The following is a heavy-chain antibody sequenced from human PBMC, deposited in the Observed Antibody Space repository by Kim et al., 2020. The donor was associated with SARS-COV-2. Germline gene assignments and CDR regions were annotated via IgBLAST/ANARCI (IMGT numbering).Heavy chain of an antibody. D-gene: IGHD6-19*01. CDR1: GFSLSSYW. V-gene: IGHV3-7*01. CDR2: INQDGSEK. CDR3: ARDRRSSGWYSDY. J-gene: IGHJ4*02. Sequence: GGSLRLSCAVSGFSLSSYWMSWVRQAPGKGLEWVANINQDGSEKYYVDSVKGRFTISRDNAKNSLYLQMNSLRAEDTVVYYCARDRRSSGWYSDYWGQGTLVTVSS.